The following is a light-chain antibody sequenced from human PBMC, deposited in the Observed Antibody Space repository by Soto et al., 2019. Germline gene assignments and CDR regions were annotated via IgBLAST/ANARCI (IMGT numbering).Light chain of an antibody. CDR1: QSISSW. CDR2: DAS. V-gene: IGKV1-5*01. Sequence: DIQMTQSPSTLSASVGDRVPITCRASQSISSWLAWYQQKPGKAPKLLIYDASSLESGLPSRFSSSGSGTEFTLTISSLQPDDFATYYCQQYNSYSTFGQGTKVDIK. CDR3: QQYNSYST. J-gene: IGKJ1*01.